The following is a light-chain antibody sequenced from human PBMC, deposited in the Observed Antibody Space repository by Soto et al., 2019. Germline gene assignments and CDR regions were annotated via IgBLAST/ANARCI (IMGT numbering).Light chain of an antibody. J-gene: IGKJ4*01. CDR3: QQFNV. CDR1: QGIGSA. V-gene: IGKV1-13*02. CDR2: DAS. Sequence: IQMTQSPSSLSASVGDRFTIACRASQGIGSALAWYQQKPGKAPKLLIYDASSLESGVPSRFSGSGSGTDFTLTISSLQPEDFATYYCQQFNVFGGGTKVDI.